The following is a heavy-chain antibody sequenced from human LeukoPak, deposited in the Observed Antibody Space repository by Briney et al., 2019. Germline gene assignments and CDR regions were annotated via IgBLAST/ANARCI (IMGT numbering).Heavy chain of an antibody. CDR3: AKGPQLYSGYHPDY. Sequence: GGSLSLSCAASGFTFSGPAMTWVRQAPGKGLQWVSTITGSDDKTYYADSVKGRFTISRDFSKNMVHLQMNSLRVEDTAIYYCAKGPQLYSGYHPDYWGQGTLVTVSS. CDR2: ITGSDDKT. V-gene: IGHV3-23*01. D-gene: IGHD5-12*01. J-gene: IGHJ4*02. CDR1: GFTFSGPA.